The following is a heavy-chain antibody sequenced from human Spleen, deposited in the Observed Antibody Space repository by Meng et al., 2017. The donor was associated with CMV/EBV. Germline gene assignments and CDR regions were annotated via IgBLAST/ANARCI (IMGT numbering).Heavy chain of an antibody. D-gene: IGHD3-3*01. CDR2: ISWNSGSI. CDR3: ARDLSVDGELLEWVFIDAFDI. V-gene: IGHV3-9*01. CDR1: GFTFDDYA. Sequence: SLKISCAASGFTFDDYAMHWVRQAPGKGLEWVSGISWNSGSIGYADSVKGRFTISRDNAKNSLYLQMNSLRAEDTALYYCARDLSVDGELLEWVFIDAFDIWGQGTMVTVSS. J-gene: IGHJ3*02.